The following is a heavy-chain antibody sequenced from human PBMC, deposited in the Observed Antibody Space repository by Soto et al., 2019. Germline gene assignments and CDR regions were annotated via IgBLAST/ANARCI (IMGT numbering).Heavy chain of an antibody. CDR3: ATSNWFDP. Sequence: QLQLPESGPGLVKPSETLSLTCTVSGGSISSRGYYWGWIRQPPGKGLEWIGTIYYSGSTYYNPSLKSRVTISVDTSKNQFSLKLSSVTAADTAVYYCATSNWFDPWGQGTLVTVSS. CDR1: GGSISSRGYY. V-gene: IGHV4-39*01. CDR2: IYYSGST. J-gene: IGHJ5*02.